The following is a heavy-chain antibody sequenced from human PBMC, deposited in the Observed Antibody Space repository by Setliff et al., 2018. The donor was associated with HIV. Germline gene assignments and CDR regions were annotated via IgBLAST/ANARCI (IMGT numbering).Heavy chain of an antibody. CDR1: GVSISSGYYY. CDR3: ARDTIMVTGFVY. J-gene: IGHJ4*02. CDR2: MYTSGST. D-gene: IGHD5-18*01. V-gene: IGHV4-61*02. Sequence: SETLSLPCTVSGVSISSGYYYWSWIRQPAGKGLEFIGRMYTSGSTEYNPSLKSRVTISIDTSKNQFSLKLNSVTAADTAVYYCARDTIMVTGFVYWSPGTLVTVSS.